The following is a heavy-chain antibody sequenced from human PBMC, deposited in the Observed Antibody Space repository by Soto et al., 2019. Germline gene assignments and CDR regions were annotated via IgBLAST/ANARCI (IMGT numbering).Heavy chain of an antibody. V-gene: IGHV1-69*06. J-gene: IGHJ4*02. CDR2: INPIFGTP. CDR1: GGTFSSYA. CDR3: AREGRHFDY. Sequence: SVKVSCKASGGTFSSYAISWVRQAPGQGLEWMGGINPIFGTPHYAQKYQGRVTITADTFTNTAYMELTRLTSDDTAVYFCAREGRHFDYWGKGTLVTVSS.